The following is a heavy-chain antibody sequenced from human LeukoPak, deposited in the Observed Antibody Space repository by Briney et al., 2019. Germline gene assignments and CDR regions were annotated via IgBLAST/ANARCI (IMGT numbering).Heavy chain of an antibody. J-gene: IGHJ4*02. CDR2: IIPIFGTA. D-gene: IGHD1-26*01. CDR3: AREALILYSGSYYDY. V-gene: IGHV1-69*05. Sequence: SVKVSCKASGGTFSSYAISWVRQAPGQGLEWMGRIIPIFGTANYAQKFQGRVTITTDESTSTAYMELSSLRSEDTAVYYCAREALILYSGSYYDYWGQGTLVTVSS. CDR1: GGTFSSYA.